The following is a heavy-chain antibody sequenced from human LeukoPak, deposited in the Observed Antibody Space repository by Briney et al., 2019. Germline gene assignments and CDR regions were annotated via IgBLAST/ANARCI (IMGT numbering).Heavy chain of an antibody. V-gene: IGHV4-34*01. CDR3: ARTRYYDIVTGYFNFDS. J-gene: IGHJ4*02. Sequence: SETLSLTCAVYGGSFSGYYWSWIRQPPGKGLEWIGEINHSGSTNYNPSLKSRVTISIDTSKNQFSLKLNSVTAADTAVYYCARTRYYDIVTGYFNFDSWGQGTLVTVSS. CDR2: INHSGST. D-gene: IGHD3-9*01. CDR1: GGSFSGYY.